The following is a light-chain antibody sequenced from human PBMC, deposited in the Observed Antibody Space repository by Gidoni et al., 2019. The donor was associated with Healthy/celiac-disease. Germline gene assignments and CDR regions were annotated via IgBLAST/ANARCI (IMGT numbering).Light chain of an antibody. CDR1: QSISSW. CDR3: QQYNSYSKT. Sequence: DIHMQQSTSTLSASVGDRVTITCRASQSISSWLAWYQQKPGKAPKLLIYKASSLESGCPSRFSGSGSGTEFTLTISSLQPDDVATYYCQQYNSYSKTFGQGTKLEIK. J-gene: IGKJ2*01. CDR2: KAS. V-gene: IGKV1-5*03.